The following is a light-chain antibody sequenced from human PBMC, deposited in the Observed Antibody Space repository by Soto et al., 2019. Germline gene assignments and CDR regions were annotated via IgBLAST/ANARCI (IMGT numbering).Light chain of an antibody. J-gene: IGKJ4*01. CDR2: GAS. CDR1: QSVSSN. V-gene: IGKV3-15*01. Sequence: EIVMTQSPATLSVSPGERATLSCRASQSVSSNLAWYQQKAGQAPRLLIYGASTRATGIPARFSGSGSGTEFPLTINSLQSEDFAVYYCQQYNDWPPLTFGGGTKVDIK. CDR3: QQYNDWPPLT.